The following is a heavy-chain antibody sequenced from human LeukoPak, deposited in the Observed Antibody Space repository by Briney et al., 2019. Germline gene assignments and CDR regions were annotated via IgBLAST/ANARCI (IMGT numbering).Heavy chain of an antibody. J-gene: IGHJ3*01. CDR1: GYTFTSYY. V-gene: IGHV1-46*01. Sequence: ASVKVSCMASGYTFTSYYMHWVRQAPGQGLEWMRIINPSGGSTSYAQKFQGRVTMTRNTSTTTVYMELSSLRSEDTAVYYCARDMSTRVTPISYAFDVWGQGTMVTVSS. CDR3: ARDMSTRVTPISYAFDV. D-gene: IGHD4-23*01. CDR2: INPSGGST.